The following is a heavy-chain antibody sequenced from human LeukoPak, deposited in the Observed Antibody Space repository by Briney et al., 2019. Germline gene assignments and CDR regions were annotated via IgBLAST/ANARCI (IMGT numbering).Heavy chain of an antibody. V-gene: IGHV3-21*01. D-gene: IGHD6-19*01. J-gene: IGHJ4*02. CDR1: GFTFSSYS. CDR2: ISSSSSYI. CDR3: ARDYSSGWRLDY. Sequence: GGSLRLSCAASGFTFSSYSMNWVRQAPGKGLEWVSSISSSSSYIYYADSVKGRFTISRDNAKNSLYLQMYSLRAEDTAVYYCARDYSSGWRLDYWGQGTLVTVSS.